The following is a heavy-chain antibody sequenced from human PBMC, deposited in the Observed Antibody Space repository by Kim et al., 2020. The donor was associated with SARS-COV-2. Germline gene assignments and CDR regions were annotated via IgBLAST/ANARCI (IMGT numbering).Heavy chain of an antibody. CDR1: GFTFSSYA. J-gene: IGHJ4*02. V-gene: IGHV3-23*01. CDR2: ISGSGGST. Sequence: GGSLRLSCAASGFTFSSYAMSWVRQAPGKGLEWVSAISGSGGSTYYADSVKGRFTISRDNSKNTLYLQMNSLRAEDTAVYYCAKLTYCSSTSCYDSHIDYWGQGTLVTVSS. CDR3: AKLTYCSSTSCYDSHIDY. D-gene: IGHD2-2*01.